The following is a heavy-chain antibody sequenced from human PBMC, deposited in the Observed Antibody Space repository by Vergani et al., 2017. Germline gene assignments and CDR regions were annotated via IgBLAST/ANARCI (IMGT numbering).Heavy chain of an antibody. V-gene: IGHV3-30*14. D-gene: IGHD6-13*01. CDR3: ARGLSIAAAGIYYYGMDV. J-gene: IGHJ6*02. CDR2: IYSGGST. CDR1: GFTFSSYA. Sequence: QVQLVESGGGVVQPGRSLRLSCAASGFTFSSYAMHWVRQAPGKGLEWVAVIYSGGSTYYADSVKGRFTISRDNSKNTLYLQMNSLRAEDTAVYYCARGLSIAAAGIYYYGMDVWGQGTTVTVSS.